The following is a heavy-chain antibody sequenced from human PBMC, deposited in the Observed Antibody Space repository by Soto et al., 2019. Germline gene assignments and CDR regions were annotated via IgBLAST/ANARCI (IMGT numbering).Heavy chain of an antibody. Sequence: QVQLQQWGAGLLKPSETLSLTCDVYGESFSGYYWSWMRQPPGQGLEWIGEINHSGSTNYNPYRKSRDTIAVDTSKNQFSLKLSSVTAADTAVYYCARGLQHDYGDSKPELRFCPLGPGTLVTVSS. V-gene: IGHV4-34*01. CDR2: INHSGST. D-gene: IGHD4-17*01. J-gene: IGHJ5*02. CDR3: ARGLQHDYGDSKPELRFCP. CDR1: GESFSGYY.